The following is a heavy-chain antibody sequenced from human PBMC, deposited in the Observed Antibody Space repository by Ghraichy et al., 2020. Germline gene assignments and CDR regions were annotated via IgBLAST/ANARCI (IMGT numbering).Heavy chain of an antibody. J-gene: IGHJ6*03. D-gene: IGHD3-3*01. CDR1: GGTFSSYA. Sequence: SVKVSCKASGGTFSSYAISWVRQAPGQGLEWMGGIIPIFGTANYAQKFQGRVTITADESTSTAYMELSSLRSEDTAVYYCAKHPGDFWSGYYPNVYYYMDVWGKGTTVTVSS. CDR2: IIPIFGTA. V-gene: IGHV1-69*13. CDR3: AKHPGDFWSGYYPNVYYYMDV.